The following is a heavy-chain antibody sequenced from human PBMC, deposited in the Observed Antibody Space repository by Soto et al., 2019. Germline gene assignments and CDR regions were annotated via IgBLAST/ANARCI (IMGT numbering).Heavy chain of an antibody. Sequence: GESLKISCKTSGYSFTSYYIAWVRQMPGKGLEWIGFIYPGDSNARYSPSFQGQVYISVDRSINTAYLQWDSLRASDTATYYCARPVSPRSYYYGLDVWGQGTSVTVSS. CDR1: GYSFTSYY. CDR3: ARPVSPRSYYYGLDV. D-gene: IGHD6-6*01. CDR2: IYPGDSNA. V-gene: IGHV5-51*01. J-gene: IGHJ6*02.